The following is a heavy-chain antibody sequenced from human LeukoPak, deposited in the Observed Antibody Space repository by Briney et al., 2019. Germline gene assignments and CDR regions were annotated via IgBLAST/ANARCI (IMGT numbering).Heavy chain of an antibody. CDR1: GFTFSSYA. J-gene: IGHJ4*02. V-gene: IGHV3-30*04. Sequence: QPGGSLRLSCAASGFTFSSYAMHWVRQAPGKGLEWVAVISYDESNKYYADSVKGRFTISRDNSKNTLYLQMNSLRAEDTAMYYCARDQSYWGQGTLVTVSS. CDR2: ISYDESNK. CDR3: ARDQSY.